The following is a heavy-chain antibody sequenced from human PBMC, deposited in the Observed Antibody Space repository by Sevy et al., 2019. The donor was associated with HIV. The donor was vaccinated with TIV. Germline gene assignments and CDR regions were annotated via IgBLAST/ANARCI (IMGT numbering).Heavy chain of an antibody. Sequence: GGSLRLSCVGSGFSFSDHRMHWVRQAPGKGLEWMAVISYDGRNTKYKADSVKGRFTISRDNSKNTLYLQVNSLRAEDTAVYYCARDCSSASCLWGMDVWGQGTTVTVSS. J-gene: IGHJ6*02. CDR3: ARDCSSASCLWGMDV. CDR2: ISYDGRNTK. CDR1: GFSFSDHR. D-gene: IGHD2-2*01. V-gene: IGHV3-30*03.